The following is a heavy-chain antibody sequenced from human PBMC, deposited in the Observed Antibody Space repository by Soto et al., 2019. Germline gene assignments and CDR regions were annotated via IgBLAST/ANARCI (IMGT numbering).Heavy chain of an antibody. J-gene: IGHJ4*02. V-gene: IGHV3-33*01. Sequence: GGSLRLSCATSGFTFSSYAMHWVRQAPGKGLEWVAAIWYDGSNKYYADSVKGRFTISKDNSENTLYLQMNSLRAENTAEYYCASEKDCTSGSCCRGHFDFWGQGALVAVSS. CDR3: ASEKDCTSGSCCRGHFDF. CDR2: IWYDGSNK. D-gene: IGHD2-15*01. CDR1: GFTFSSYA.